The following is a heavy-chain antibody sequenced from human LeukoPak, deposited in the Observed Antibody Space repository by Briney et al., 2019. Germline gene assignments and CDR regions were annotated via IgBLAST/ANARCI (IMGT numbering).Heavy chain of an antibody. D-gene: IGHD5-18*01. Sequence: GGSLRLSCAASGFTFSSYSMNWVRQAPGKGLEWVSSIFPSGGEIHYADSVRGRFTISRDNSKSTLSLQMNSLRVEDTAIYYCATYRQVLLPFESWGQGTLVTVSS. J-gene: IGHJ4*02. CDR3: ATYRQVLLPFES. CDR2: IFPSGGEI. CDR1: GFTFSSYS. V-gene: IGHV3-21*04.